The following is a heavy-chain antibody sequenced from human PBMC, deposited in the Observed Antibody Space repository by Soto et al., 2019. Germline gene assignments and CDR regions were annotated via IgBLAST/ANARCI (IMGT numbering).Heavy chain of an antibody. CDR2: INHSGST. CDR1: GGSFSGYY. J-gene: IGHJ5*02. CDR3: ARGHYGDYNWFDP. V-gene: IGHV4-34*01. D-gene: IGHD4-17*01. Sequence: QVQLQQWGAGLLKPSETLSLTCAVYGGSFSGYYWSWIRHPPWKGLEWIGEINHSGSTNYNPSLKRRVTISVDTSKNQFSLKLSSVTAADTAVYYCARGHYGDYNWFDPWGQGTLVTVSS.